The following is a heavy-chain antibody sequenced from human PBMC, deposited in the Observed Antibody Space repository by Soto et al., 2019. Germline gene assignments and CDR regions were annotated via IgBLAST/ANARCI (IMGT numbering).Heavy chain of an antibody. CDR2: IYFSGST. J-gene: IGHJ5*02. CDR1: GGSISSYY. D-gene: IGHD3-16*01. Sequence: SETLCFTCTVSGGSISSYYWSWIRQPPGKGLEWIGYIYFSGSTNYNPSLKSRVTISVDTSKNLLSLKLSSVTAADTAVSYCASVWGTGPDQQHRYDPRGQRTLVTVSS. CDR3: ASVWGTGPDQQHRYDP. V-gene: IGHV4-59*01.